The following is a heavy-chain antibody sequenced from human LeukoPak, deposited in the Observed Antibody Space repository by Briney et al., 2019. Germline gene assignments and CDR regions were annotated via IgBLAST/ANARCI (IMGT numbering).Heavy chain of an antibody. D-gene: IGHD3-10*01. Sequence: PGGSLRLSCAASGFTFRNYWMHWVRQAPGEGLVWVSRINRDGSSTSYADSVKGRFTISRDNAKNTLYLQMNSLRADDTALYFCARGGRFGELSSSLWGQGTLVTVSS. CDR1: GFTFRNYW. V-gene: IGHV3-74*01. CDR3: ARGGRFGELSSSL. J-gene: IGHJ4*02. CDR2: INRDGSST.